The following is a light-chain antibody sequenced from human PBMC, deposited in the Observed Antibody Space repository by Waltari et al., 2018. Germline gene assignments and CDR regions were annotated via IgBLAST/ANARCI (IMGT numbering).Light chain of an antibody. CDR3: AAWDDSLNGYV. V-gene: IGLV1-44*01. CDR2: SNN. Sequence: QSVVTQPPSASGTPGQRVTISCSGSSSNIGRNTVNWYQQLPGTAPKLLIKSNNQRPSGVPARFSGSKSGTSASLAISGFQSEDEADYYCAAWDDSLNGYVFGIGTKVTVL. J-gene: IGLJ1*01. CDR1: SSNIGRNT.